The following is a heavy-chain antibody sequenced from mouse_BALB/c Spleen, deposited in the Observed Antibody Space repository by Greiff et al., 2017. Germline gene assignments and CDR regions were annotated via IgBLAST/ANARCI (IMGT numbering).Heavy chain of an antibody. CDR1: GYTFTSYY. J-gene: IGHJ3*01. CDR3: TTGYYGSWFAY. D-gene: IGHD1-1*01. CDR2: INPSNGGT. V-gene: IGHV1S81*02. Sequence: VQLQQPGAELVKPGASVKLSCKASGYTFTSYYMYWVKQRPGQGLEWIGGINPSNGGTNFNEKFKSKATLTVDKSSSTAYMQLSSLTSEDSAVYYCTTGYYGSWFAYWGQGTLVTVSA.